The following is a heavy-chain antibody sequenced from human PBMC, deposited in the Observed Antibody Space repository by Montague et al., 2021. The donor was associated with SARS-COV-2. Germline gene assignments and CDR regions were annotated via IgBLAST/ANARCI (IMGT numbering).Heavy chain of an antibody. CDR2: IYYSGST. J-gene: IGHJ4*02. Sequence: SETLSLTCTVSGGSISSSSYYWGWLRQPPGKGLEWIGSIYYSGSTYYNPSLKSRVTISVDTSKNQFSLKLSTVTAADTAVYYCARETAMVPSFVYWGQGTLVTVSS. D-gene: IGHD5-18*01. CDR1: GGSISSSSYY. CDR3: ARETAMVPSFVY. V-gene: IGHV4-39*01.